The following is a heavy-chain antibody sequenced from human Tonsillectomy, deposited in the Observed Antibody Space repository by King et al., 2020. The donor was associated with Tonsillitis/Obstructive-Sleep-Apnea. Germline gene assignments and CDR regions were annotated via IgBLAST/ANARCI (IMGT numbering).Heavy chain of an antibody. J-gene: IGHJ5*02. Sequence: VQLVQSGSELKKPGASVKVSCKASGYTFTNYAMNWVRQAPGQGLEWMGWINTNTGNPTFAQGFTGRFVFSLDTSVSTAYLQISTLKAEDTAVYYCAKTSWAIFGSNWFDPWGQGTLVTVSS. CDR3: AKTSWAIFGSNWFDP. V-gene: IGHV7-4-1*02. D-gene: IGHD3-3*01. CDR2: INTNTGNP. CDR1: GYTFTNYA.